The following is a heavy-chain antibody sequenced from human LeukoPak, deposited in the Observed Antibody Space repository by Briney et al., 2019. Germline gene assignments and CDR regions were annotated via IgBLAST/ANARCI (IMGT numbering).Heavy chain of an antibody. CDR3: ARDVPSGHFDY. D-gene: IGHD2-2*01. V-gene: IGHV4-38-2*02. CDR1: SYSITSSYSSTSSYY. J-gene: IGHJ4*02. Sequence: PSETLSLTCDVSSYSITSSYSSTSSYYWGWIRQXXXXXXXWIGSINHSGITFYNPSLKSRVTISVDTSKNQFSLKLTSVTAADTAFYYCARDVPSGHFDYWGQGALVTVSS. CDR2: INHSGIT.